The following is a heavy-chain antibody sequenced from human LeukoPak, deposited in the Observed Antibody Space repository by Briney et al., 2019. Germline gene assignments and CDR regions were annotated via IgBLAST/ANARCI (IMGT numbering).Heavy chain of an antibody. D-gene: IGHD4-17*01. J-gene: IGHJ6*02. CDR1: GYTFTSYY. V-gene: IGHV1-46*01. CDR2: INPSGGST. Sequence: ASVKVSCKASGYTFTSYYMHWVRQAPGQGLEWMGIINPSGGSTSYAQKFQGRVTMTRDTSTSTVCMELSSLRSEDTAVYYCARDLTTVVTPYYYGMDVWGQGTTVTVSS. CDR3: ARDLTTVVTPYYYGMDV.